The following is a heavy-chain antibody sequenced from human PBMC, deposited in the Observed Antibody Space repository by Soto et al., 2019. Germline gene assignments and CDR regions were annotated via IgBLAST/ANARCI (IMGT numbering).Heavy chain of an antibody. Sequence: SETLSLTCAVYGGSFSGYYWSWIRQPPGKGLEWIGEINHSGSTNYNPSLKSRVTISVDTSKNQFSLKLSSVTAADTAVYYCARGRVGDIVVVVAAPQYFDYWGQGTLVTVSS. CDR1: GGSFSGYY. CDR3: ARGRVGDIVVVVAAPQYFDY. V-gene: IGHV4-34*01. D-gene: IGHD2-15*01. J-gene: IGHJ4*02. CDR2: INHSGST.